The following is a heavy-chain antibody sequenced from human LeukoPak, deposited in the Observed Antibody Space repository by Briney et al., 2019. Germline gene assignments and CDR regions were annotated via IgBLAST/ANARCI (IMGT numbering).Heavy chain of an antibody. CDR1: GGTFSSYA. CDR2: IIPIFGTA. D-gene: IGHD5-12*01. Sequence: SVKVSCKASGGTFSSYAISRVRQAPGQGLEWMGGIIPIFGTANYAQKFQGRVTITADESTSTAYMELSSLRSEDTAVYYCARLSLYSGYDEDYWGQGTLVTVSS. V-gene: IGHV1-69*13. J-gene: IGHJ4*02. CDR3: ARLSLYSGYDEDY.